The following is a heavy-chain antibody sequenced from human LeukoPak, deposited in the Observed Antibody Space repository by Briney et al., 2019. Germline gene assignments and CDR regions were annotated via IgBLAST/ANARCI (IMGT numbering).Heavy chain of an antibody. CDR1: GFTFSSYA. CDR3: SKVGFGYGYDSRGYFDY. D-gene: IGHD3-22*01. Sequence: GGSLSLSCAASGFTFSSYATSWVRQDPGKGLEWVSAISGSGGSTYYAASVKGRVTISRDNSKNTLSLQMNSLRAADTAVYYYSKVGFGYGYDSRGYFDYWGQGTLVTVSS. CDR2: ISGSGGST. J-gene: IGHJ4*02. V-gene: IGHV3-23*01.